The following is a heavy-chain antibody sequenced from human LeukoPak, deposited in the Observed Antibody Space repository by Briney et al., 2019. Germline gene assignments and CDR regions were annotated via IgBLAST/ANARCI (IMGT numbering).Heavy chain of an antibody. CDR2: ISYSGST. CDR1: SGSITSYY. Sequence: PSETLSLTCTVSSGSITSYYWSWIRQPPGKGLEWIAYISYSGSTNYNPSLKSRVTISVDTSKNQFSLKLSSVTAADTAVYYCARSHPWQLPDYWGQGTLVTVSS. J-gene: IGHJ4*02. CDR3: ARSHPWQLPDY. V-gene: IGHV4-59*08. D-gene: IGHD2-15*01.